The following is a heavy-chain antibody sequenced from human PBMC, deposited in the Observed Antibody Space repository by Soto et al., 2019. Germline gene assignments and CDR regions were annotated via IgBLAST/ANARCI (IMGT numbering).Heavy chain of an antibody. D-gene: IGHD5-18*01. CDR1: GFTVSSNY. CDR2: IYSGGST. CDR3: ARGLGPADTAMVPYYYGMDV. V-gene: IGHV3-53*01. Sequence: GGSLRLSCAASGFTVSSNYMSWVRQAPGKGLEWVSVIYSGGSTYYADSVKGRFTISRDNSKNTLYLQMNSLRAEDTAVYYCARGLGPADTAMVPYYYGMDVWGQGTTVTVSS. J-gene: IGHJ6*02.